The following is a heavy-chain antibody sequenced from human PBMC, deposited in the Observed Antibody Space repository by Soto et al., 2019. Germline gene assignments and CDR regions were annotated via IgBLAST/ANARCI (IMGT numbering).Heavy chain of an antibody. Sequence: PGGSLRLSCAASGFNFDDYSMHWVRQAPGKGLEWVSLINWDGSNTYYADSVKGRFTISRDNSRNSVYLEMNSLRTEDTALYLCDNVSTQHTWTDGPDAWGKGTLVTVSS. D-gene: IGHD1-20*01. CDR3: DNVSTQHTWTDGPDA. CDR2: INWDGSNT. CDR1: GFNFDDYS. J-gene: IGHJ5*01. V-gene: IGHV3-43*01.